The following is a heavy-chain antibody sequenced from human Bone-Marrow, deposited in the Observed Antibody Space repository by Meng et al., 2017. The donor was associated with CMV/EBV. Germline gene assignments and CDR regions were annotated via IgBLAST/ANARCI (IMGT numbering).Heavy chain of an antibody. D-gene: IGHD3-3*01. V-gene: IGHV1-8*01. CDR2: MNPNSGNT. CDR3: ARQGGYYDFWSGYHRYYYYGMDV. J-gene: IGHJ6*02. CDR1: GYTFTSYD. Sequence: GESLKISCKASGYTFTSYDINWVRQATGQGLEWMGWMNPNSGNTGYAQKFQGRVTMTRNTSISTAYMELSSLRSEDTAVYYCARQGGYYDFWSGYHRYYYYGMDVWGQGTTVTVSS.